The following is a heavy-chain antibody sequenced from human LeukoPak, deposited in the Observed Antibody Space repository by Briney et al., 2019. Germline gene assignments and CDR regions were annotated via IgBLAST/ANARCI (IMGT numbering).Heavy chain of an antibody. V-gene: IGHV1-24*01. J-gene: IGHJ4*02. CDR1: GYTLTELS. Sequence: ASVKVSCKVSGYTLTELSMHWVRQAPGKGLEWMGGFDPEDGETIYAQKFQGRVTMTEDTSTDTAYMELSSLRSEDTAVYYCATPRYGGYCSSTSCPWYFDYWGQGTLVTVSS. CDR2: FDPEDGET. CDR3: ATPRYGGYCSSTSCPWYFDY. D-gene: IGHD2-2*01.